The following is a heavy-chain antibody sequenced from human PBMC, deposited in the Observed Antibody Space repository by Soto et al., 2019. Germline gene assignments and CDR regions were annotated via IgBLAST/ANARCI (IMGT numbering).Heavy chain of an antibody. D-gene: IGHD5-12*01. Sequence: PGGSLRLSCAASGFTFSSYAMHWVRQAPGKGLEWVAVISYDGSNKYYADSVKGRFTISRDNSKNTLYLQMNSLRAEDTAVYYCARERRRRDGYNKPDAFDIWGQGTMVTVSS. CDR3: ARERRRRDGYNKPDAFDI. CDR2: ISYDGSNK. V-gene: IGHV3-30-3*01. J-gene: IGHJ3*02. CDR1: GFTFSSYA.